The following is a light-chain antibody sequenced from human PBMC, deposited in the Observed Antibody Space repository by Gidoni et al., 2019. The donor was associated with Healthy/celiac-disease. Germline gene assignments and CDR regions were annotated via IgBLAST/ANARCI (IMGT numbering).Light chain of an antibody. J-gene: IGKJ5*01. CDR2: DAS. CDR1: QDISNY. CDR3: QQYDNLPT. Sequence: DIQMTQSPSSLSASVGDRVTITCQASQDISNYLHWYQQKPGKAPKLLIYDASNLETGVPSRCSGSGSGTDFTFTISSLQPEDIATYYCQQYDNLPTFGQGTRLEIK. V-gene: IGKV1-33*01.